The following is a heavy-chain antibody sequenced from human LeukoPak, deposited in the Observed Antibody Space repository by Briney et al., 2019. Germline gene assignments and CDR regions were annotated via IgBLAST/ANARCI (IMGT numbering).Heavy chain of an antibody. J-gene: IGHJ4*02. D-gene: IGHD3-9*01. Sequence: GRSLRLSCAASGFTFNSYGMHWVRQAPGKGLEWVAFIRYDGSNKYYADSVKGRFTISRDNSKNTLYLQMNSLRAEDTAVYYCAKSYDILTGHFDYWGRGTLVTVSS. CDR3: AKSYDILTGHFDY. CDR1: GFTFNSYG. V-gene: IGHV3-30*02. CDR2: IRYDGSNK.